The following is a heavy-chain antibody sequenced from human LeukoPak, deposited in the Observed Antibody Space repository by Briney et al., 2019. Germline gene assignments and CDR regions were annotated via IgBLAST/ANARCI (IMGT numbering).Heavy chain of an antibody. V-gene: IGHV4-34*01. CDR1: GGSFSGYY. CDR3: ARGPRGTYSSSWYRT. J-gene: IGHJ4*02. D-gene: IGHD6-13*01. CDR2: INHNGST. Sequence: SETLSLTCAVYGGSFSGYYWSWIRQPPGKGLEWIGEINHNGSTNYNPSLKSRVTISVDTSKNQFSLKLSSVTAADAAVYYCARGPRGTYSSSWYRTWGQGTLVTVSS.